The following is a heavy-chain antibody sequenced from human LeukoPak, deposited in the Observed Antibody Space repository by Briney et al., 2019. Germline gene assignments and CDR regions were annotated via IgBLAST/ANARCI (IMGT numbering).Heavy chain of an antibody. D-gene: IGHD4-17*01. CDR3: ARMESTTVTAIDY. V-gene: IGHV3-30*03. CDR2: ISYDGSNK. Sequence: GGSLRLSCAASGFTFSSYGMHWVRQAPGKGLEWVAVISYDGSNKYYADSVKGRFTISRDNSKNTLYLQMNSLRTEDTAVYYCARMESTTVTAIDYWGQGTLVTVSS. J-gene: IGHJ4*02. CDR1: GFTFSSYG.